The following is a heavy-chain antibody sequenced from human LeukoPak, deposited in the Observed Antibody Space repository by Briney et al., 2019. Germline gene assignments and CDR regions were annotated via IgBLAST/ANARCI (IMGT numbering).Heavy chain of an antibody. V-gene: IGHV3-64*04. CDR1: GFTFSSYA. CDR2: ISSNGGST. Sequence: GRSLRLSCSASGFTFSSYAMHWVRQAPGKGLEYVSAISSNGGSTYYADSVKGRFTISRDNSKNTLYLQMNSLRAEDTAVYYCARGPNSGYGIWGQGTLVTVSS. J-gene: IGHJ4*02. D-gene: IGHD5-12*01. CDR3: ARGPNSGYGI.